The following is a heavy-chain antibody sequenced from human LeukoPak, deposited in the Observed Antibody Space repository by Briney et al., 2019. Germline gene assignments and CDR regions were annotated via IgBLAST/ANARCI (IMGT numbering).Heavy chain of an antibody. V-gene: IGHV1-58*01. CDR3: AAGYIGGAMVTNAFDI. D-gene: IGHD5-18*01. CDR1: GFSFTNSA. CDR2: IVVGSGNT. J-gene: IGHJ3*02. Sequence: SVKVSCKASGFSFTNSAVQWVRQARGQGLEWTGWIVVGSGNTIYVQKFQERVTITRDMSTSTAYMELSSLRSEDTAVYYCAAGYIGGAMVTNAFDIWGQGTMVTVSS.